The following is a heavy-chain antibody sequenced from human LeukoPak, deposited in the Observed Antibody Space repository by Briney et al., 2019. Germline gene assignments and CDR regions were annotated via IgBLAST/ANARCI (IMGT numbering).Heavy chain of an antibody. V-gene: IGHV1-8*01. J-gene: IGHJ1*01. CDR2: MNPNSGNT. Sequence: ASVRVSCKASGYTFTSYDISWVRQATGQGLEWMGWMNPNSGNTGYAQKFQGRVTMTRNTSISTAYMELSSLRSEDTAVYYCARGPTYYYDSSGYYYEYFQHWGQGTLVTVSS. CDR3: ARGPTYYYDSSGYYYEYFQH. D-gene: IGHD3-22*01. CDR1: GYTFTSYD.